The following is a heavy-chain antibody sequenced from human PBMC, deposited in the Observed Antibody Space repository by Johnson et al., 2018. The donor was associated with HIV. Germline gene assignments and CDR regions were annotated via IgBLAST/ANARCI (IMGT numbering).Heavy chain of an antibody. CDR2: VFSGDNT. J-gene: IGHJ3*01. Sequence: VQLVESGGGVVQPGRSLRLSCAASGFTFSSYAMHWVRQAPGKGLEWVSIVFSGDNTYYADSVKGRFTISRDNSKNTLYLQMNSLRAEDTAVYYCTTRLNSGTYWGNYDFDVWGQGTMVTVSS. CDR1: GFTFSSYA. CDR3: TTRLNSGTYWGNYDFDV. D-gene: IGHD1-26*01. V-gene: IGHV3-66*04.